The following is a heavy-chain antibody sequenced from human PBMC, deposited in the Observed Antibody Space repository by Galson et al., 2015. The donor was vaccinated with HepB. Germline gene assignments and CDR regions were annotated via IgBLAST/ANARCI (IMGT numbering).Heavy chain of an antibody. Sequence: SLRLSCAASGFTFSSYGMHWVRRAPGKGLEWVAVISYDGSNKYYADSVKGRFTISRDNSKNTLYLQMNSLRAEDTAVYYCAKDRVLRYFDWLLSIDYWGQGTLVTVSS. CDR2: ISYDGSNK. CDR1: GFTFSSYG. CDR3: AKDRVLRYFDWLLSIDY. J-gene: IGHJ4*02. V-gene: IGHV3-30*18. D-gene: IGHD3-9*01.